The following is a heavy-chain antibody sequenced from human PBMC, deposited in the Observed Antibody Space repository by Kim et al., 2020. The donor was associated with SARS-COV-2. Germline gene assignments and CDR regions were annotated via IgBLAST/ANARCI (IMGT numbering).Heavy chain of an antibody. J-gene: IGHJ6*02. D-gene: IGHD5-12*01. V-gene: IGHV4-34*01. Sequence: PSLQSRVTISVDTSKNQFSLKLSSVTAADTAVYYCAREMATTYYYYGMDVWGQGTTVTVSS. CDR3: AREMATTYYYYGMDV.